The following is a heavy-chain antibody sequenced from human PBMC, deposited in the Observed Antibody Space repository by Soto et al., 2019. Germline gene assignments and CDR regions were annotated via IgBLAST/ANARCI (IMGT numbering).Heavy chain of an antibody. J-gene: IGHJ3*02. CDR3: ARDAPPLGYCSGGSCYSDAFDI. CDR1: GFTVSSNY. D-gene: IGHD2-15*01. CDR2: IYSGGST. V-gene: IGHV3-53*04. Sequence: EVQLVESGGGLVQPGGSLRLSCAASGFTVSSNYMSWVRQAPGKGLEWVSVIYSGGSTYYADSVEGRFTIFRHNTKNTLYLQMNCLRAEDTAVYYCARDAPPLGYCSGGSCYSDAFDIWGQGTLVTVSS.